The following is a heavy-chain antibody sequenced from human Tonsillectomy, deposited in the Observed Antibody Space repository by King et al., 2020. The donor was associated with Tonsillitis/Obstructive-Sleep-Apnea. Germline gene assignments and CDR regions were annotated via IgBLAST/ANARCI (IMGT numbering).Heavy chain of an antibody. CDR2: IYYSGST. CDR1: GDSISNYY. D-gene: IGHD5-24*01. V-gene: IGHV4-59*01. Sequence: VQLQESGPGLVKPSETLPLTCTVSGDSISNYYWSWIRQSPGKRLEWIGYIYYSGSTNYNPSLQSRVSFSVDTSKNHFSLKLSSVTAADTAVYYCSRYRRDGYKYVLDYWGQGTLVTVSS. CDR3: SRYRRDGYKYVLDY. J-gene: IGHJ4*02.